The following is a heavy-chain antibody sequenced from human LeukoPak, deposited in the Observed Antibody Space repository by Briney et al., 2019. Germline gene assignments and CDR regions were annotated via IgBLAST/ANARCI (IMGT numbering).Heavy chain of an antibody. CDR1: GGSFSGYY. CDR2: INHSGST. J-gene: IGHJ5*02. Sequence: SETLSLTCAVYGGSFSGYYWSWIRQPPGKGLEWIGEINHSGSTNYNPSLKSRVTISVDTSKNQFSLKLSSVTAADTAVYYCARCRGYSYGLGLGNWFDPWGQGTLVTVSS. CDR3: ARCRGYSYGLGLGNWFDP. D-gene: IGHD5-18*01. V-gene: IGHV4-34*01.